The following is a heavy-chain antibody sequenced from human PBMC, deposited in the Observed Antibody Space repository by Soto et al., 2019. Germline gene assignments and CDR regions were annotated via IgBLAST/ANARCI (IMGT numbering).Heavy chain of an antibody. CDR1: GFSFSDYS. Sequence: EVQLVESGGGLVKPGGSLRLSCAASGFSFSDYSMNWVRQAPGKGLEWVSSISGSTSYIYYADSLKGRLTVSRDNAEKSLYLQMNRLIAEDTAVYYCARDGAYCSGTGCRDYYHYMDVWGKGTTVTVSS. CDR2: ISGSTSYI. CDR3: ARDGAYCSGTGCRDYYHYMDV. V-gene: IGHV3-21*01. J-gene: IGHJ6*03. D-gene: IGHD2-2*01.